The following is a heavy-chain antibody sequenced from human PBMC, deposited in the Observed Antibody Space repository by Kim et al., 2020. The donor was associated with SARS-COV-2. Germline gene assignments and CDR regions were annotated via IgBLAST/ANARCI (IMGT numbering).Heavy chain of an antibody. CDR1: GGSISSYY. CDR3: LRAYGSSVWDW. D-gene: IGHD6-6*01. CDR2: IYYSGST. J-gene: IGHJ4*02. Sequence: SETLSLTCTVSGGSISSYYWSWIRQPPGKGLEWIGYIYYSGSTYDNPSLKTRAPISVDTSKNQFSLKLISVTVADTAVYYCLRAYGSSVWDWRGQGTRVT. V-gene: IGHV4-59*13.